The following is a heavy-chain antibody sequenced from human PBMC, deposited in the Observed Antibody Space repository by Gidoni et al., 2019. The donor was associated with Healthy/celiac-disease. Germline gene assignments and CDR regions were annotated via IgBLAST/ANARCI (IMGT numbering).Heavy chain of an antibody. D-gene: IGHD3-10*01. CDR1: GFTSSSYA. CDR2: ISSNGGST. J-gene: IGHJ4*02. V-gene: IGHV3-64*01. CDR3: ARGGLLLWFGELLDPTFDY. Sequence: EVQLVESGGGLVQPGGSLRLSCAAAGFTSSSYAMHWVRQAPGKGLEYVSAISSNGGSTYYANSVKGRFTISRDNSKNTLYLQMGSLRAEDMAVYYCARGGLLLWFGELLDPTFDYWGQGTLVTVSS.